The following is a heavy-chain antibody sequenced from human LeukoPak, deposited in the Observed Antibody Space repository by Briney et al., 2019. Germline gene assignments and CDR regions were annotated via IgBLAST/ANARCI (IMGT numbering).Heavy chain of an antibody. D-gene: IGHD4-17*01. V-gene: IGHV3-74*01. CDR1: GFTFSSYW. CDR3: SKKGQSEDYGKPD. Sequence: GGSLRLSCAASGFTFSSYWMHWVRQAPGKGLVWVSRINSDGSRTNYADSVKGRFTISRDNAKNTLYLQMNSLRAEDTAVYYCSKKGQSEDYGKPDWGQGTLVTVSS. J-gene: IGHJ4*02. CDR2: INSDGSRT.